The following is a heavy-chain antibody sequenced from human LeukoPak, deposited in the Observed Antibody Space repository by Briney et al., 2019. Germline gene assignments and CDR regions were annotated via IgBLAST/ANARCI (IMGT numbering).Heavy chain of an antibody. V-gene: IGHV4-59*01. CDR2: IYYSGST. J-gene: IGHJ1*01. D-gene: IGHD6-6*01. Sequence: SETLSLTCTVSGGSISSYYWSWIRQPPGKGLEWIGYIYYSGSTNYNPSLKSRVTISVDTSKNQFSLKLSSVTAADTAVYYCARGGAARLHFQNWGQGTLVTVST. CDR3: ARGGAARLHFQN. CDR1: GGSISSYY.